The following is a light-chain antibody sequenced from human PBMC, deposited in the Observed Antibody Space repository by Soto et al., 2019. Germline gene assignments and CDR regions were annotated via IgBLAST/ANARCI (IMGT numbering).Light chain of an antibody. Sequence: EIVLTQSPGTLSWSPGERATLSCRASQSVSSSYLAWYQQNPGQAPRLLLYRASSRATGIPDRFSGSGSGTDFTLTISRLEPEDVAVYYCQQYGSSLWTFGQGTKVDIK. J-gene: IGKJ1*01. CDR1: QSVSSSY. CDR2: RAS. V-gene: IGKV3-20*01. CDR3: QQYGSSLWT.